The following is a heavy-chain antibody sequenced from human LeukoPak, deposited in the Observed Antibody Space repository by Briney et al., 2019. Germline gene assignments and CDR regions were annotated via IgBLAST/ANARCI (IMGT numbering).Heavy chain of an antibody. V-gene: IGHV4-59*01. CDR2: IYYSGST. D-gene: IGHD6-13*01. CDR3: ARAKSSSWTEVWFDP. CDR1: SGSFSGYY. J-gene: IGHJ5*02. Sequence: SETLSLTCSVYSGSFSGYYWSWIRQPPGKGLEWIGYIYYSGSTNYNPSLKSRVTISVDTSKNQFSLKLSSVTAADTAVYYCARAKSSSWTEVWFDPWGQGTLVTVSS.